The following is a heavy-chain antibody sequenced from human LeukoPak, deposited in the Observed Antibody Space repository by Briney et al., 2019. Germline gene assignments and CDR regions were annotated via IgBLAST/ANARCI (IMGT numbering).Heavy chain of an antibody. J-gene: IGHJ3*02. V-gene: IGHV3-33*01. CDR2: IWSVGGAE. CDR3: AREPLPYDAFDI. CDR1: GFPFSSYG. Sequence: QTGGSLRLSCVASGFPFSSYGMHWVRQAPGKGLEWVAVIWSVGGAEYYADSVKGRFTISRDNSKNTLYLQMNSLRAEDTAVYYCAREPLPYDAFDIWGQGTMVTVSS.